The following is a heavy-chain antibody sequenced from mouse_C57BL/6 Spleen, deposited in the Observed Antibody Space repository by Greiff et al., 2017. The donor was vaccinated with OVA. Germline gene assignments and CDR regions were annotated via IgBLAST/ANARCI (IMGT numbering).Heavy chain of an antibody. D-gene: IGHD3-2*02. CDR1: APRLTSYS. Sequence: VQLQQSGPELVTSGSSVKISCKASAPRLTSYSMNWVKQSHGKSLEWIGDINPNNGGTSYNQKFKGKATLTVDKSSSTAYMELRSLTSEDSAVYYCAKTAQADYWGQGTTLTVSS. V-gene: IGHV1-26*01. CDR3: AKTAQADY. J-gene: IGHJ2*01. CDR2: INPNNGGT.